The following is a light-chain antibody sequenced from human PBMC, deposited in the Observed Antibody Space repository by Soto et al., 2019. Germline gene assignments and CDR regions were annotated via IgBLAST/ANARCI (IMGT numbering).Light chain of an antibody. Sequence: QSVLTQTPSVSGAPGQKITMSCTGSSSNIGAGYDVHWYQQVPGAAPRLLIYGDNSRPSGVPDRFSASKSGASASLAINGLQGEDEANYYCQSYDTSLSGVIFGAGTKLTVL. CDR3: QSYDTSLSGVI. J-gene: IGLJ2*01. CDR1: SSNIGAGYD. V-gene: IGLV1-40*01. CDR2: GDN.